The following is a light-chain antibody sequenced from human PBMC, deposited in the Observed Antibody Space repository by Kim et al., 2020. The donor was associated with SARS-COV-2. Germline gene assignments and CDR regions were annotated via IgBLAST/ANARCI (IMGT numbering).Light chain of an antibody. CDR1: SSNIGSNT. J-gene: IGLJ3*02. V-gene: IGLV1-44*01. Sequence: QSVLTQPPSASGTPGQRVTISCSGSSSNIGSNTVSWYQQLPGTAPKLLIYDNKQRPSGVPGRFSGSKSGTSASLAISGLQSEDEADYYCAAWHDTLNGWVFGGGTKLTVL. CDR2: DNK. CDR3: AAWHDTLNGWV.